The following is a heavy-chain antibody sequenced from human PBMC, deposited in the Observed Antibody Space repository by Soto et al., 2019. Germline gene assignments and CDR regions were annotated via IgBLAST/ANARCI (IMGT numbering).Heavy chain of an antibody. CDR3: ARDDGYYDSSGQITVRDY. V-gene: IGHV3-21*01. CDR2: IRGSSSYL. Sequence: EVQLVESGGGLVKPGGSLRLSCSASGFTFSSYSMNWVRQAPGKGLEWVSSIRGSSSYLYYADSVKGRFTSSRDNAEHSLFRQIDCLRAEDTVVYYWARDDGYYDSSGQITVRDYWGQGTMVTVSS. CDR1: GFTFSSYS. D-gene: IGHD3-22*01. J-gene: IGHJ4*02.